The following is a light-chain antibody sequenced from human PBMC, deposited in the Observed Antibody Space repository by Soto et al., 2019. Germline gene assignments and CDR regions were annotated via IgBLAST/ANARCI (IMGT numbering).Light chain of an antibody. CDR3: MQGTHWPLT. J-gene: IGKJ4*01. CDR1: QSLVFRDGNTY. CDR2: KIY. V-gene: IGKV2-30*01. Sequence: DVVLTQSTLSLPVDLGQPASISCRSSQSLVFRDGNTYLNWFHQRPGQSPRRIIYKIYNRDSGVTDRFSGSGSATDFTLKISRVEAEDVGIYFCMQGTHWPLTFGGGTKVE.